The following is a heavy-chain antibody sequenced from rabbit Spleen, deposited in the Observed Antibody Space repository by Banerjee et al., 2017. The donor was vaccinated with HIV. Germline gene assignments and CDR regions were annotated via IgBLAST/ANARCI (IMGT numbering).Heavy chain of an antibody. CDR1: GFDFSSNA. CDR3: ARDGISFVSSGWGLTRLDL. Sequence: EESGGGLVQPEGSLTLTCKASGFDFSSNAMCWVRQAPGKRPEWIACIYNGDGSTYYASWVNGRFTISRSTSLNTVTLQMTSLTAADSATYFCARDGISFVSSGWGLTRLDLWGQGTLVTVS. V-gene: IGHV1S47*01. CDR2: IYNGDGST. J-gene: IGHJ3*01. D-gene: IGHD4-1*01.